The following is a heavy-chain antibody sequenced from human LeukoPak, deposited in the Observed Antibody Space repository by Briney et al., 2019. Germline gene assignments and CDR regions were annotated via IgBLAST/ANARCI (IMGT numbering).Heavy chain of an antibody. V-gene: IGHV1-2*02. D-gene: IGHD2-2*01. CDR2: INPKSGGT. J-gene: IGHJ4*02. CDR3: ARDRSSSDY. CDR1: GYTFTSYG. Sequence: ASVKVSCKASGYTFTSYGISWVRQAPGQGLEWMGWINPKSGGTNYAQKFQGRVTMTRDTSISTVYMELSRLRSDDTAVYYCARDRSSSDYWGQGTLVTVSS.